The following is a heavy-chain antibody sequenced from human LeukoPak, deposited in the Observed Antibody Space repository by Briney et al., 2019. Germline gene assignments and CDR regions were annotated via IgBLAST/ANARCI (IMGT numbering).Heavy chain of an antibody. CDR3: ARVDTAKTNYYYYGMGV. D-gene: IGHD5-18*01. CDR2: TYYRSKWYI. Sequence: SQTLSLTCAISGDSVSSNSAAWNWIRQSPSRGLEWLGRTYYRSKWYIDYAVSVKSRITINPDTSKNQFSLQLNSVTPEDTAVYYCARVDTAKTNYYYYGMGVWGQGTTVTVSS. V-gene: IGHV6-1*01. CDR1: GDSVSSNSAA. J-gene: IGHJ6*02.